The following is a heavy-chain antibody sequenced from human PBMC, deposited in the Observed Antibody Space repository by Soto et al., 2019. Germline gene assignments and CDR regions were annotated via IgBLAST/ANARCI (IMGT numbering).Heavy chain of an antibody. CDR3: ARDGDPWNGDYLYFDY. J-gene: IGHJ4*02. CDR2: ISAYNGNT. Sequence: ASVKVSCKASGYTFTSYGISWVRQAPGQGLEWMGWISAYNGNTNYAQKPQGRVTMTTDTSTSTAYMELRSLRSDDTAVYYCARDGDPWNGDYLYFDYWGQGTLVTVPQ. V-gene: IGHV1-18*01. CDR1: GYTFTSYG. D-gene: IGHD4-17*01.